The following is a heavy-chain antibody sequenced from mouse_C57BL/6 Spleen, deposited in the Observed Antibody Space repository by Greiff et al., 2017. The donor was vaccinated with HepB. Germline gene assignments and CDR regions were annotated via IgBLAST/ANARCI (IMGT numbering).Heavy chain of an antibody. D-gene: IGHD2-14*01. J-gene: IGHJ3*01. CDR3: ARGGIGFAY. Sequence: QVHVKQSGAELVRPGTSVKLSCKASGYTFTSYWMHWVKQRPGQGLEWIGVIDPSDSYTNYNQKFKGKATLTVDTSSSTAYMQLSSLTSEDSAVYYCARGGIGFAYWGQGTLVTVSA. V-gene: IGHV1-59*01. CDR2: IDPSDSYT. CDR1: GYTFTSYW.